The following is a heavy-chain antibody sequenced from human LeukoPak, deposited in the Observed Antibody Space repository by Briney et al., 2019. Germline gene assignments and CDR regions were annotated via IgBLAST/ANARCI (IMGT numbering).Heavy chain of an antibody. CDR1: GYTFTSYD. J-gene: IGHJ4*02. V-gene: IGHV1-8*01. Sequence: ASVTVSCTASGYTFTSYDINWVRQATGQGLEWMGWMNPNSGNTGYAQKFQGRVTMTRNTSISTAYMELSSLRSEDTAVYYCARDTIFGVVITPDYWGQGTLVTVSS. CDR3: ARDTIFGVVITPDY. D-gene: IGHD3-3*01. CDR2: MNPNSGNT.